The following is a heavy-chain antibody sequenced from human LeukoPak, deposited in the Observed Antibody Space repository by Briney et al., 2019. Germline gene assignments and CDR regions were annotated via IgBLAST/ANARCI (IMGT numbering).Heavy chain of an antibody. CDR3: ARDYGRGAFDI. D-gene: IGHD4-17*01. CDR1: GGSISSYY. Sequence: PSETLSLTCTVSGGSISSYYWSWIRQPPGKGLEWIGYIYYSGSTNYNPSLKGRVTISVDTSKNQFSLKLGSVTAADTAVYYCARDYGRGAFDIWGQGTMVTVSS. V-gene: IGHV4-59*01. J-gene: IGHJ3*02. CDR2: IYYSGST.